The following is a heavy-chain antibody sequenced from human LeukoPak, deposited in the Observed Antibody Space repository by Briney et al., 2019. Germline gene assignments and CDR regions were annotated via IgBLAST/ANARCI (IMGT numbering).Heavy chain of an antibody. Sequence: GGSLRLSCAASGFTFSTYSMNWVRQAPGKGLEWVSSISSGSHYIYYADSVKGRFTISRDDAKNSLYLQMNSLRAEDTAVYYCAELGITMIGGVWGKGTTVTISS. D-gene: IGHD3-10*02. CDR1: GFTFSTYS. J-gene: IGHJ6*04. V-gene: IGHV3-21*01. CDR2: ISSGSHYI. CDR3: AELGITMIGGV.